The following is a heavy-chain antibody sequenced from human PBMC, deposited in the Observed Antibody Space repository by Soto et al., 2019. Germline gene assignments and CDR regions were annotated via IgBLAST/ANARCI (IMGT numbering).Heavy chain of an antibody. CDR3: ARDGRIRRPDWYFDL. Sequence: EVQLVESGGGLVQPGGSLRLSCAASGLTFSSYEMNWVRQAPGKGLEWVSYISRSGSTIYYADSVKGRVTISRDNAKNSLYMQMNSLRAEHTAVYYCARDGRIRRPDWYFDLWGRGTLVTVSS. CDR1: GLTFSSYE. CDR2: ISRSGSTI. J-gene: IGHJ2*01. D-gene: IGHD2-15*01. V-gene: IGHV3-48*03.